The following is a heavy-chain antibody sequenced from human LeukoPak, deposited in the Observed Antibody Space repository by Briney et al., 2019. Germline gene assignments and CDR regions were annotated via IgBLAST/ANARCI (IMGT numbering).Heavy chain of an antibody. Sequence: PAASVKVSCKASGGTFSSYAISWVRQAPGQGLEWMGGIIPIFGTANYAQKFQGRVTITADESTSTAYMELSSLRSEDTAVYYCARGKLTGYGRQNWYFDLWGRGTLVTVSS. J-gene: IGHJ2*01. D-gene: IGHD3-9*01. V-gene: IGHV1-69*13. CDR3: ARGKLTGYGRQNWYFDL. CDR1: GGTFSSYA. CDR2: IIPIFGTA.